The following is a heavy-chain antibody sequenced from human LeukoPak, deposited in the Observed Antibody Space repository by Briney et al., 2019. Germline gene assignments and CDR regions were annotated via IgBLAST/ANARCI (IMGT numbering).Heavy chain of an antibody. CDR2: IYTSGST. Sequence: SETLSLTCTVSGGSISSYYWSWIRQPAGKGLEWIGRIYTSGSTNYNPSLKSRVTMSVDTSKNQFSLKLSSVTAADTAVYYCARAPTGGYDSSGFDPHYFDYWGQGTLVTVSS. CDR1: GGSISSYY. D-gene: IGHD3-22*01. V-gene: IGHV4-4*07. CDR3: ARAPTGGYDSSGFDPHYFDY. J-gene: IGHJ4*02.